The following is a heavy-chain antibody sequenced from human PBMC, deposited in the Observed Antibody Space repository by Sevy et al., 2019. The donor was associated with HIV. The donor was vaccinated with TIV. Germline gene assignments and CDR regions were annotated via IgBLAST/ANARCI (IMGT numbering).Heavy chain of an antibody. J-gene: IGHJ4*02. CDR2: ISYDGSAK. D-gene: IGHD6-19*01. CDR1: GFRFSTHA. Sequence: GGYLRLSCAASGFRFSTHAMHWVRQAPGKGLDWLALISYDGSAKYYADSVKGRFTVSRDDSKNTLYLHMKSLRPEDSAVHCCAREGGHTSVWTPGNYWGQGTQVTVSS. V-gene: IGHV3-30-3*01. CDR3: AREGGHTSVWTPGNY.